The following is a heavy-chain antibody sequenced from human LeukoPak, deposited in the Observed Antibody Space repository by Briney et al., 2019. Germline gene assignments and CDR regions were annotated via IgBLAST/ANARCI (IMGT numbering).Heavy chain of an antibody. CDR1: GYSISSGYY. J-gene: IGHJ4*02. D-gene: IGHD3-16*01. Sequence: SETLSLTCTVSGYSISSGYYWGWIRQPPGKGLEWIGSIYHSGSTYYNPSLKSRVTISVDTSKNQFSLKLSSVTAADTAVYYCARVLGGELRFANWGQGTLVTVSS. CDR2: IYHSGST. CDR3: ARVLGGELRFAN. V-gene: IGHV4-38-2*02.